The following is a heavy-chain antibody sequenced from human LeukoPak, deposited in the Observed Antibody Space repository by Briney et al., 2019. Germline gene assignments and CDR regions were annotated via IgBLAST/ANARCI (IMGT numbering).Heavy chain of an antibody. Sequence: GGSLRLSCVASGFTFSSYWMHWVRRAPEKGLVWVSRINSDGSSTSYADSVKGRFTISRDNAKNTLYLQMNSLRAEDTAVYYCARVGAAGGEFDYWGQGTLVTVSS. CDR1: GFTFSSYW. V-gene: IGHV3-74*01. D-gene: IGHD6-13*01. CDR2: INSDGSST. CDR3: ARVGAAGGEFDY. J-gene: IGHJ4*02.